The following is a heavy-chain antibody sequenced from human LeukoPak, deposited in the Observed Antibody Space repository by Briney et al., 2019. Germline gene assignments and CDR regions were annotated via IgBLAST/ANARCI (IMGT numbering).Heavy chain of an antibody. CDR1: GFTFSTSG. CDR3: AKYRDLGVMD. CDR2: IRYDGSNT. Sequence: PGGSLRLSCATSGFTFSTSGMHWVRQAPGKGLEWVAFIRYDGSNTYHADSVKGRFTVSRDNSKNTLFLQMSSLRVDDTAVYYCAKYRDLGVMDWGQGTLVTVSS. V-gene: IGHV3-30*02. D-gene: IGHD3-16*01. J-gene: IGHJ4*02.